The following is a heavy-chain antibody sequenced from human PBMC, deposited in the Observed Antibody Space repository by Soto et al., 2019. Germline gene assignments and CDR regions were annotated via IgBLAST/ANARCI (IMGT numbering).Heavy chain of an antibody. CDR1: GGTFSSYA. CDR2: IIPIFGTA. CDR3: AREGCISTSCYALDYYSGMDV. V-gene: IGHV1-69*12. Sequence: QVQLVQSGAEVKKPGSSVKVSCKASGGTFSSYAISWVRQAPGQGLEWMGGIIPIFGTANYAQKFQGRVTITADESTSTAYMELSSLRSEDTAVYYCAREGCISTSCYALDYYSGMDVWGQGTTVTVSS. J-gene: IGHJ6*02. D-gene: IGHD2-2*01.